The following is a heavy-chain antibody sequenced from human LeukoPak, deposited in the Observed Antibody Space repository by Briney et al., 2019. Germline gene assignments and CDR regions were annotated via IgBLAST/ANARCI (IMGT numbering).Heavy chain of an antibody. V-gene: IGHV4-39*01. D-gene: IGHD3-16*02. CDR2: IYYSGST. CDR3: ARQAPPSGLRLGKLSLPFGY. CDR1: GGSISSSSYY. J-gene: IGHJ4*02. Sequence: SETLSLTCTVSGGSISSSSYYWGWIRQPPGKGLEWIGSIYYSGSTYYNPSLKSRVTISVDTSKNQFSLKLSSVTAADTAVYYCARQAPPSGLRLGKLSLPFGYWGQGTLVTVSS.